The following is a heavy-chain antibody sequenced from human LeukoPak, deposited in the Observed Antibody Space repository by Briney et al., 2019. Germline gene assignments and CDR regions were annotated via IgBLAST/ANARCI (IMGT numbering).Heavy chain of an antibody. CDR1: GFTFSSYW. V-gene: IGHV3-74*01. CDR2: INSDGSST. CDR3: ARDYYYYGMDV. Sequence: GGSLRLSCAASGFTFSSYWMHWVRQAPGKGLVWVSRINSDGSSTSYADSMKGRFTISRDNAKNTLYLQMNSLRAEDTAVYYCARDYYYYGMDVWGKGTTVTVSS. J-gene: IGHJ6*04.